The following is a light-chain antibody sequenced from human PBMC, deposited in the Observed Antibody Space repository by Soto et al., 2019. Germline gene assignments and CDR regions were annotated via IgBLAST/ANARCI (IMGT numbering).Light chain of an antibody. CDR2: GND. CDR1: SSNIGAGYD. CDR3: QSYDRSLSGSV. Sequence: QSVLTQPPSVSGAPGQGVTISCTGSSSNIGAGYDVHWYQQLPGAAPKLLIFGNDNRPSGVPDRFYGSRSGTSASLAITGLQAEDEADYYCQSYDRSLSGSVFGAGTKLTVL. J-gene: IGLJ1*01. V-gene: IGLV1-40*01.